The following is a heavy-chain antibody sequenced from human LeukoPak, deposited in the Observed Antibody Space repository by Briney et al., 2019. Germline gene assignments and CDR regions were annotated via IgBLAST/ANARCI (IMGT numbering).Heavy chain of an antibody. CDR2: IYTSGST. J-gene: IGHJ6*03. D-gene: IGHD3-9*01. Sequence: SETLSLTCTVSGGPISSSSYYWSWIRQPAGKGLEWIGRIYTSGSTNYNPSLRSRVTISVDTSKNQFSLKLSSVTAADTAVYYCARVLSVAYYMDVWGKGTTVTVSS. CDR1: GGPISSSSYY. V-gene: IGHV4-61*02. CDR3: ARVLSVAYYMDV.